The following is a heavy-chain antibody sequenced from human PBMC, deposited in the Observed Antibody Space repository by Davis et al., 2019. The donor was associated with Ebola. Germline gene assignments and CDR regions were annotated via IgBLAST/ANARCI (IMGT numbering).Heavy chain of an antibody. CDR2: IIPIFGTA. CDR3: ARGETLWGSLVYYYYGMDV. J-gene: IGHJ6*02. D-gene: IGHD7-27*01. Sequence: AASVKVSCKASGGTFSSYAISWVRQAPGQGLEWMGGIIPIFGTANYAQKFQGRVTITADESTSTAYMELRSLRSEDTAVYYCARGETLWGSLVYYYYGMDVWGQGTTVTVSS. CDR1: GGTFSSYA. V-gene: IGHV1-69*13.